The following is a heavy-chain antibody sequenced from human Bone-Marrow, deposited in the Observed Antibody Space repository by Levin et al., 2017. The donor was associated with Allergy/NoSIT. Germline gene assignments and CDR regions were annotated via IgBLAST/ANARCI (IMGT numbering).Heavy chain of an antibody. Sequence: SETLSLTCTVSGGSISSGGYYWSWIRQHPGKGLEWIGYIYYSGSTYYNPSLKSRVTISVDTSKNQFSLKLSSVTAADTAVYYCAREATTAKRGGRDSWYFDLWGRGTLVTVSS. D-gene: IGHD4-17*01. CDR3: AREATTAKRGGRDSWYFDL. CDR1: GGSISSGGYY. CDR2: IYYSGST. V-gene: IGHV4-31*03. J-gene: IGHJ2*01.